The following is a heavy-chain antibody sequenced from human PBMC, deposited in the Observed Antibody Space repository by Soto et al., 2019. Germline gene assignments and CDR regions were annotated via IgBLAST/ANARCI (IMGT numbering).Heavy chain of an antibody. V-gene: IGHV1-8*01. J-gene: IGHJ4*02. CDR3: ARSYSSGWYGGGYFDY. Sequence: QVQLVQSGAEVKKPGASVKVSCKASGYTFTSYDINWVRQATGQGLEWMGWMNPNSGNTGYAQKFQGRVTITRNTSISTAYMELSSLRSEDTAVYYCARSYSSGWYGGGYFDYWGQGTLVTVSS. D-gene: IGHD6-19*01. CDR1: GYTFTSYD. CDR2: MNPNSGNT.